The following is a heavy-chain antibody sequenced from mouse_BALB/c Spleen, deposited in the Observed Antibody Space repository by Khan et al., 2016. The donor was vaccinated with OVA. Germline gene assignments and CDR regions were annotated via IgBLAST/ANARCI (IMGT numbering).Heavy chain of an antibody. CDR2: INPTNIYT. V-gene: IGHV1-4*01. CDR3: SIVGPYHDNYGAWFAY. CDR1: GYTFTSYT. D-gene: IGHD2-10*01. J-gene: IGHJ3*01. Sequence: QVQLQQSGAELARPGASVKMSCKASGYTFTSYTIHWVKQRPGQGLEWIGYINPTNIYTNYNQTFRDKATFTADKSSRTAYMQLSSLTSEDSAVYYCSIVGPYHDNYGAWFAYWGQGTLVTVSA.